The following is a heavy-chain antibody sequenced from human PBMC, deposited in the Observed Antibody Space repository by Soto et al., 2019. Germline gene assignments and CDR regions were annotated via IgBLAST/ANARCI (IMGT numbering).Heavy chain of an antibody. CDR3: ARANRTLVTSYSMDV. D-gene: IGHD2-21*02. J-gene: IGHJ6*02. V-gene: IGHV4-59*12. CDR2: SYYSGTT. Sequence: ASETLSLTCTVSGGSISSYYWRCIRQPPWKGLDWIVYSYYSGTTNYNPSLKSRITISLDTSKKHFSLKLSSVTDADTAAYYCARANRTLVTSYSMDVWGQGTTVNVSS. CDR1: GGSISSYY.